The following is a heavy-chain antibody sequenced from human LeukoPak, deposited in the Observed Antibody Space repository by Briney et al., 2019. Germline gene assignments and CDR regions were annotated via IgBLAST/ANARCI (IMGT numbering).Heavy chain of an antibody. CDR3: AKAAYSSSGYYFDY. CDR1: GFTFSRCA. J-gene: IGHJ4*02. CDR2: ISDGGSNK. D-gene: IGHD6-13*01. V-gene: IGHV3-30*18. Sequence: GGSLRLSCAASGFTFSRCAMHWVRQAPGKGLEWVAAISDGGSNKHYADSVKGRFTISRDNSKNTLYLQMNSLRAEDTAVYYCAKAAYSSSGYYFDYWGQGTLVTVSS.